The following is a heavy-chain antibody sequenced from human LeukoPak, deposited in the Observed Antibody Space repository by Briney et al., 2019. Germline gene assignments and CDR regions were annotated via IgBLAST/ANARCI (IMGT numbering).Heavy chain of an antibody. CDR1: GGSISSSSYY. CDR2: FYHSGST. CDR3: ARHDSSGWYGSFDY. Sequence: SETLSLTCTVSGGSISSSSYYWGWIRQPPGKGLEWIGSFYHSGSTYYNPSLKSRVTISVDTSKSQFSLKLSSVTAADTAVYYCARHDSSGWYGSFDYWGQGTLVTVSS. V-gene: IGHV4-39*01. J-gene: IGHJ4*02. D-gene: IGHD6-19*01.